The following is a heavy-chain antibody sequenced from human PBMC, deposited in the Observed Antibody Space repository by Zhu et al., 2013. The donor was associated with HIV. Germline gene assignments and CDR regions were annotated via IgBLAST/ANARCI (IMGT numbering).Heavy chain of an antibody. Sequence: QVHLVQSGPELKKPGASVRVSCKASGYTFTSYALAWVRQAPGQGLEWMGWINPYNGDTKYARRFQGRVTMSTDTSTNTAYMEVRTLRSDDTAVYYCARVSILEVPAPRLDYWGQGTLVTVSS. CDR3: ARVSILEVPAPRLDY. CDR2: INPYNGDT. D-gene: IGHD2-15*01. V-gene: IGHV1-18*01. CDR1: GYTFTSYA. J-gene: IGHJ4*02.